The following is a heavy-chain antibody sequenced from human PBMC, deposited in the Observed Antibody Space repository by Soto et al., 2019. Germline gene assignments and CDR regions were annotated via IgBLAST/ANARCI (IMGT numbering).Heavy chain of an antibody. D-gene: IGHD3-10*01. CDR3: AREILGWFDP. Sequence: PSETLSLTCTVSGGSISSYYWSWIRQPPGKGLEWIGYIYYSGSTNYNPSLKSRVTISVDTSKNQFSLKLSSVTAADTAVYYCAREILGWFDPWGQGTLVTVSS. J-gene: IGHJ5*02. V-gene: IGHV4-59*01. CDR2: IYYSGST. CDR1: GGSISSYY.